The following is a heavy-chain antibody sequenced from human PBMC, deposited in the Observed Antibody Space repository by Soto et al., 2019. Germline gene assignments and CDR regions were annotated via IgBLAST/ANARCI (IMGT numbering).Heavy chain of an antibody. CDR1: GYTFTSYY. CDR3: VRDPWNY. J-gene: IGHJ4*02. D-gene: IGHD3-3*01. CDR2: ISPGGTT. V-gene: IGHV1-46*01. Sequence: ASVKVSCKTSGYTFTSYYIHWVRQAPGQRLEWMGIISPGGTTTSAQKFQGRVTMTRDTSTSTVYMELSSLRSEDTGIYYCVRDPWNYWGQGTLVTVSS.